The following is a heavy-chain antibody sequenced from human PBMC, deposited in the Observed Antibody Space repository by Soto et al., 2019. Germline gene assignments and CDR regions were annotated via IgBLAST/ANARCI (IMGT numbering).Heavy chain of an antibody. Sequence: SETLSLTCTVSGCSISSYYWSWIRQPPGKGLEWIGFISYSGSTYYSASLQSRVTMSVDTSKNQFSLNLSFVTAADTAVYYCATMGTPATGLYYFDYWGQGTLVTVSS. J-gene: IGHJ4*02. CDR2: ISYSGST. D-gene: IGHD1-7*01. CDR1: GCSISSYY. CDR3: ATMGTPATGLYYFDY. V-gene: IGHV4-30-4*01.